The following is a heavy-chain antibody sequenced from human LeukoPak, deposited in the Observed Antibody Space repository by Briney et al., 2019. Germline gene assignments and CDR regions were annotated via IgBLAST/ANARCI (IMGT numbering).Heavy chain of an antibody. CDR3: ARDDYGDYVPFDY. D-gene: IGHD4-17*01. J-gene: IGHJ4*02. Sequence: PGGSLRLSCTASGFTFSDYYMSWIRQAPGKGLEWVSYISSSGSTIYYADSVKGRFTISRDNAKNSLYLQMNSLRAEDTAVYYCARDDYGDYVPFDYWGQGTLVTVSS. V-gene: IGHV3-11*01. CDR2: ISSSGSTI. CDR1: GFTFSDYY.